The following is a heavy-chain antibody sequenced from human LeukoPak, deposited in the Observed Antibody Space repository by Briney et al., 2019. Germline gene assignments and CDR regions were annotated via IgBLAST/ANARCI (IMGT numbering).Heavy chain of an antibody. CDR2: ISGSGGST. J-gene: IGHJ4*02. D-gene: IGHD2-15*01. CDR3: AKVYYCSGGSCYSRYFDY. CDR1: GFTFSSYA. Sequence: GGSLRLSCAASGFTFSSYAMSWVRQAPGEGLEWVSAISGSGGSTYYADSVKGRFTISRDNSKNTLYLQMNSLRAEDTAVYYCAKVYYCSGGSCYSRYFDYWGQGTLVTVSS. V-gene: IGHV3-23*01.